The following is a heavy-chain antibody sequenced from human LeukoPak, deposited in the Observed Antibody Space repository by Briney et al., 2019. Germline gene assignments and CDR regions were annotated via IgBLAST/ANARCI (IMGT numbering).Heavy chain of an antibody. D-gene: IGHD3-22*01. V-gene: IGHV4-4*07. J-gene: IGHJ6*02. Sequence: SETLSLTCTVSSGFISDYYWSWIRQPAGKGLEWIGRIYSSGGADYNPSLKSRVTMSVDTSKKQFSLKLSSVAAADTAVYYCARDLRESDFDSSGYSYYFYGMDVWGQGTTVTVSS. CDR1: SGFISDYY. CDR3: ARDLRESDFDSSGYSYYFYGMDV. CDR2: IYSSGGA.